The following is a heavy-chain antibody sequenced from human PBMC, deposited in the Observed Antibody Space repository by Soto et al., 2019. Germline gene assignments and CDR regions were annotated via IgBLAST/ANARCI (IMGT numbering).Heavy chain of an antibody. CDR1: GGSMTGYF. V-gene: IGHV4-4*07. CDR3: ARTHWVSGTEY. J-gene: IGHJ4*02. Sequence: QVQLQESGPGLVKPSETLSLTCTVSGGSMTGYFWSWIRQPAGKALEWIGHVYNSGNTDYNPSLASRLPMAVATSKRQFYLKVKSVTAADTAVYYCARTHWVSGTEYWGQGILVTVSS. CDR2: VYNSGNT. D-gene: IGHD6-19*01.